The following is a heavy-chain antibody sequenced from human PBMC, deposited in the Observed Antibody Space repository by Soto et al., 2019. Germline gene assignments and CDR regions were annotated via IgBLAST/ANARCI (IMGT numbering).Heavy chain of an antibody. D-gene: IGHD3-10*01. CDR2: IYHSGST. Sequence: SETLSLTCAVSGYSISSGYYWGWIRQPPGKGLEWIGTIYHSGSTYYNPSLKSRVTISVDTYKNQFSLKLYSVTAADTAVYYCARGDYYGRSHYWGPGTLVTVSS. J-gene: IGHJ4*02. CDR1: GYSISSGYY. V-gene: IGHV4-38-2*01. CDR3: ARGDYYGRSHY.